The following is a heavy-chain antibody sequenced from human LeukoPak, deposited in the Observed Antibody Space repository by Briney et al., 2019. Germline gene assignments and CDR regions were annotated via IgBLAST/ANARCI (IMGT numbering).Heavy chain of an antibody. Sequence: SETLSLTCTVSGGSISSSIYYWGWIRQPPGKGLEWIGEIYHSGSTNYNPSLKSRVTISVDKSKNQFSLKLSSVTAADTAVYYCARVGVVPAARKENYYYYMDVWGKGTTVTVSS. CDR2: IYHSGST. D-gene: IGHD2-2*01. CDR3: ARVGVVPAARKENYYYYMDV. V-gene: IGHV4-39*07. CDR1: GGSISSSIYY. J-gene: IGHJ6*03.